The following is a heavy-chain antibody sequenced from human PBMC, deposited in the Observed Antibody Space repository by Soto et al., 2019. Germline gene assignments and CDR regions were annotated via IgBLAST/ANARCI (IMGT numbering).Heavy chain of an antibody. D-gene: IGHD6-13*01. V-gene: IGHV4-59*01. Sequence: LSHTGTVSSPPTNIYYGCLIRQPPGKGLEWIGYIYYSGSTNYNPSLKSRVTISVDTSKNQFSLKLSSVTAADTAVYYCARVVAAAGTGWFDPWGQGTLVTVSS. CDR3: ARVVAAAGTGWFDP. CDR2: IYYSGST. J-gene: IGHJ5*02. CDR1: SPPTNIYY.